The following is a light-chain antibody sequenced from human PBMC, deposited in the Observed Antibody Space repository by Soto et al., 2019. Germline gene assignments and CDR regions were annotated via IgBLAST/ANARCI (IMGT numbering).Light chain of an antibody. CDR2: AAS. CDR1: QSISGY. CDR3: QQSFLARS. J-gene: IGKJ1*01. V-gene: IGKV1-39*01. Sequence: DIQMTQSPSSLSASVGDRVTITCRASQSISGYLNWYQQKPGKAPDLLIYAASTLQSGVPSRFSASGFGTEFTLTITSLQPEDLATYYCQQSFLARSFGQGTRV.